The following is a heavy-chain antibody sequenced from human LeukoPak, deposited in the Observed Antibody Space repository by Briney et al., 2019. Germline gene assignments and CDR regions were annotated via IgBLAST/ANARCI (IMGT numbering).Heavy chain of an antibody. D-gene: IGHD5-18*01. CDR1: GGTFSSYA. CDR3: ARDEPGYSFGY. V-gene: IGHV1-69*04. J-gene: IGHJ4*02. Sequence: ASVKVSCKASGGTFSSYAISWVRQAPGQGLEWMGRIIPILGIANYAQKFQGRVTITADKSTSTAYMELSSLRSEDTAVYHCARDEPGYSFGYWGQGTLVTVSS. CDR2: IIPILGIA.